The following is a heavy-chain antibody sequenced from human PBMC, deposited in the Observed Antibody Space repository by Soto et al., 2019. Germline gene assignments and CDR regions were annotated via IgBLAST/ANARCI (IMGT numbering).Heavy chain of an antibody. V-gene: IGHV3-48*01. CDR2: IGIGSSNT. Sequence: EVDLVESGGGLVQSGGSLRLSCAASGFTFRNYGMNWVRQAPGKGLEWVSYIGIGSSNTYYADSVKGRFTISRDNAKTSLYLQMNSLRAEDTAVYYCARDQLYYNDISGRPLNAFDVWGQGTMVTVSS. CDR1: GFTFRNYG. J-gene: IGHJ3*01. D-gene: IGHD3-22*01. CDR3: ARDQLYYNDISGRPLNAFDV.